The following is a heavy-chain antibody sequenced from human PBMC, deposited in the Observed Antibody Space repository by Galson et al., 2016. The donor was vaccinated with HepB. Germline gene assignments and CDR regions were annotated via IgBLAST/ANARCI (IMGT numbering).Heavy chain of an antibody. Sequence: LSLTCSVSGVSLSNSGRYWAWVRQHPGQGLEWIGYIPHSGSAYYNLSLRDRLTLLVDTSKNQFSLKLSSVPAADTAMNYCATSGYYDSGGGNAHEGWFDPWGQGILVTVSS. CDR3: ATSGYYDSGGGNAHEGWFDP. CDR1: GVSLSNSGRY. D-gene: IGHD3-3*01. CDR2: IPHSGSA. V-gene: IGHV4-31*03. J-gene: IGHJ5*02.